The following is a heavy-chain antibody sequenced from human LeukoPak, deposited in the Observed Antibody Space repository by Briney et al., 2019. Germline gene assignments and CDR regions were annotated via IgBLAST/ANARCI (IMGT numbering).Heavy chain of an antibody. CDR1: GGSISSYY. J-gene: IGHJ3*02. Sequence: PSETLSLTCTVSGGSISSYYWSWIRQPPGKGLEWIGEINHSGSTNYNPSLKSRVTISVDTSKNQFSLKLSSVTAADTAVYYCARGSFKNRGAFDIWGQGTMVTVSS. D-gene: IGHD1-14*01. CDR3: ARGSFKNRGAFDI. V-gene: IGHV4-34*01. CDR2: INHSGST.